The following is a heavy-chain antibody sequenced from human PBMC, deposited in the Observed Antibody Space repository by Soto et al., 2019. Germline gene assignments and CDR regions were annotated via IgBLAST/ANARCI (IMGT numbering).Heavy chain of an antibody. CDR1: GFTFSSYA. J-gene: IGHJ4*02. V-gene: IGHV3-23*01. CDR2: ISGSGGST. D-gene: IGHD4-17*01. CDR3: AKDHTPTVVTGPIDY. Sequence: GGSLRLSCAASGFTFSSYAMSWVRQAPGKGLEWVSAISGSGGSTYYADSVKGRFTISRDNSKNTLYLQMNSLRAEDTAVYYCAKDHTPTVVTGPIDYWGQGTLVTVSS.